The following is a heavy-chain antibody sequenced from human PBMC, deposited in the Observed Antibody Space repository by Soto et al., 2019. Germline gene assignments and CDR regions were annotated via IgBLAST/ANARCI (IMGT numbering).Heavy chain of an antibody. J-gene: IGHJ4*02. CDR3: AAWTGTTSSIDH. Sequence: QVHLVQSGAEVKQPGSSVKVSYKASGGTFSSYAISWVRQAPGQGLEWMGGIIPVLGSPNYAQKFQGRVTITADESTSTAYMELSSLTSENTAVYYCAAWTGTTSSIDHWGQGTLVTVSS. CDR1: GGTFSSYA. D-gene: IGHD1-7*01. V-gene: IGHV1-69*01. CDR2: IIPVLGSP.